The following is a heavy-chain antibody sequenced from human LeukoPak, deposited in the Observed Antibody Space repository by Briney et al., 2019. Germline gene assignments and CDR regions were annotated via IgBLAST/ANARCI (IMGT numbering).Heavy chain of an antibody. V-gene: IGHV4-34*01. D-gene: IGHD5-12*01. CDR2: INHSGST. J-gene: IGHJ4*02. CDR3: ARGAGGAYSILFDY. Sequence: PSETLSLTCAVYGGSFSGYYWSWIRQPPGKGLEWIGEINHSGSTNYNPSLKSRVTISVDTSNNQFSLKLSSVTAADTAVYYCARGAGGAYSILFDYWGQGTLVTVSS. CDR1: GGSFSGYY.